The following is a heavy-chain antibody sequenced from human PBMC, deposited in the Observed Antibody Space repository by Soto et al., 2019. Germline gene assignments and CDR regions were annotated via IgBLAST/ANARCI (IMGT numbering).Heavy chain of an antibody. CDR3: ARSFVVVTDFDY. CDR1: GYTFTSYA. J-gene: IGHJ4*02. CDR2: INAGNGNT. Sequence: QVQLVQSGAEEKKPGASVKVSCKASGYTFTSYAMHWVRQAPGQRLEWMGWINAGNGNTKYSQKFQGRVTITRDPSANTAYMELSSLRSEDTAVYYCARSFVVVTDFDYWGQGTLVTVSS. D-gene: IGHD2-21*02. V-gene: IGHV1-3*05.